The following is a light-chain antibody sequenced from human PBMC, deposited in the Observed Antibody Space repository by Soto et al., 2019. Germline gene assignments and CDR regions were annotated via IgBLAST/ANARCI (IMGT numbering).Light chain of an antibody. CDR1: DIGSKS. Sequence: SYVLTQPPSVSVAPGQTARIICAENDIGSKSVHWYQQRPGQAPVLVVYDDNDRPSGIPERFSGSNSENTATLTINRVGAGDEADYYCQVWDSSSNHWIFGGGTKLTVL. CDR2: DDN. CDR3: QVWDSSSNHWI. J-gene: IGLJ2*01. V-gene: IGLV3-21*02.